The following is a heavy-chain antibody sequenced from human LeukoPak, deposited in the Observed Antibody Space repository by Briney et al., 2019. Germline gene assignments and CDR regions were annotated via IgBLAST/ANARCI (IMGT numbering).Heavy chain of an antibody. J-gene: IGHJ4*02. D-gene: IGHD3-22*01. Sequence: SETLSLTCAVYGGSFSGYYWSWTRQPPGKGLEWIGEINHSGSTNYNPSLKSRVTISVDTSKNQFSLKLSSVTAADTAVYYCARGRPNTYYYDSSGHKLHFDYWGQGTLVTVSS. CDR3: ARGRPNTYYYDSSGHKLHFDY. CDR1: GGSFSGYY. V-gene: IGHV4-34*01. CDR2: INHSGST.